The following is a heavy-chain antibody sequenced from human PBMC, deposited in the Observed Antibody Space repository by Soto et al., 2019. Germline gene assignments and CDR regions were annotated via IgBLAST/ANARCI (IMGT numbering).Heavy chain of an antibody. D-gene: IGHD6-13*01. CDR2: ISSNSAYI. Sequence: PAGSLRLPCLASGFTFGSFTMNWVSQAPGKGLEWVSTISSNSAYIYYTDALRGRFTMSRDNAKNSLHLQINSLKDEDTAVYYCTRDASRDSSARGWFDPWGPGTLVTVSS. J-gene: IGHJ5*02. V-gene: IGHV3-21*01. CDR1: GFTFGSFT. CDR3: TRDASRDSSARGWFDP.